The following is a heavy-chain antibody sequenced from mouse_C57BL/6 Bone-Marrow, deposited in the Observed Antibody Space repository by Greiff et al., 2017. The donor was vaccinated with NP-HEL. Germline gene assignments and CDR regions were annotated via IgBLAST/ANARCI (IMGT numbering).Heavy chain of an antibody. CDR1: GYTFTSYW. CDR2: IHPNSGST. CDR3: ARGWLLPYYYAMDY. Sequence: QVQLKQPGAELVKPGASVKLSCKASGYTFTSYWMHWVKQRPGQGLEWIGMIHPNSGSTNYNEKLKSKATLTVDKSSSTAYMQLSSLTSEDSAVYYCARGWLLPYYYAMDYWGQGTSVTVSS. V-gene: IGHV1-64*01. D-gene: IGHD2-3*01. J-gene: IGHJ4*01.